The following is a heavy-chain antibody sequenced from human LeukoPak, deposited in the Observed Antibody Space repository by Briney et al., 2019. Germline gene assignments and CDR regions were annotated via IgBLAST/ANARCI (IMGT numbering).Heavy chain of an antibody. CDR3: ARAKTTYYYDSSSGY. J-gene: IGHJ4*02. CDR2: INGDGRNI. CDR1: GFTFSSYW. D-gene: IGHD3-22*01. V-gene: IGHV3-74*01. Sequence: PGGSLRLSCVASGFTFSSYWMHWVRQDPRKGLVWVSRINGDGRNINYADSVRGRFTISRDNAKNTLYLQMNTLRVEDTAVYYCARAKTTYYYDSSSGYWGQGTLVTVSS.